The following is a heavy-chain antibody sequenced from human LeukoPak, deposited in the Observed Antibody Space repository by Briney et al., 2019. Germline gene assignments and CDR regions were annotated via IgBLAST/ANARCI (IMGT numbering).Heavy chain of an antibody. J-gene: IGHJ4*02. CDR3: ASARSGGYFDY. Sequence: SETLSLTCTVSGGSISNYYWSWSRQPPGKGLEWIGYIYYSGSTNYNPSFKSRVTISVDTSKNQFSLKLSSVTAADTAVYYCASARSGGYFDYWGQGTLVTVSS. CDR2: IYYSGST. V-gene: IGHV4-59*01. D-gene: IGHD4-23*01. CDR1: GGSISNYY.